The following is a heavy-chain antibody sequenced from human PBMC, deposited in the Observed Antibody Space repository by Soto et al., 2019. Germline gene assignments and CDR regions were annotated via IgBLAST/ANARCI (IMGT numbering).Heavy chain of an antibody. CDR1: GFTFSSYS. J-gene: IGHJ6*02. D-gene: IGHD4-17*01. V-gene: IGHV3-48*02. CDR3: ARGVTKYYYYYGMDV. CDR2: ISSSSSSI. Sequence: EVQLVESGGGLVQPGGSLRLSCAASGFTFSSYSMNWVRQAPGKGLEWVSYISSSSSSIYYADSVKGRFTISRDNAKNSLSLQMNSLRDEDTAVYYCARGVTKYYYYYGMDVWGQGTTVTVSS.